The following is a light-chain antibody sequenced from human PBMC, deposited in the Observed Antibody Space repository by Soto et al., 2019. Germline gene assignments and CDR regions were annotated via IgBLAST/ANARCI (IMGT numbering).Light chain of an antibody. CDR2: DIN. V-gene: IGLV7-46*01. Sequence: QAVVTQEASLTVSAGWTVTLTCGSSTGTVTSGHYPYWFQLKPGQAPRTLLYDINNKHSWTPARFSGSLLGGKAALTLSGAQPEDEADYYCLLSFSGPSIFGGGTQLTV. J-gene: IGLJ7*01. CDR3: LLSFSGPSI. CDR1: TGTVTSGHY.